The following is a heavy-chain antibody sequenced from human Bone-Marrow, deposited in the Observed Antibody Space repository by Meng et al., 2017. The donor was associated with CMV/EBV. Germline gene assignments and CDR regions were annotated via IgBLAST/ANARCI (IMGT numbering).Heavy chain of an antibody. CDR1: GGAFSGYY. J-gene: IGHJ4*02. CDR3: ARGGVVVNGAPFDY. V-gene: IGHV4-34*01. CDR2: INHSGST. Sequence: VRLQQGGAGLLKPSESLSLTCAVYGGAFSGYYWSWIRQPPGKGLEWIGEINHSGSTNYNPSLKSRVTISVDTSKNQFSLKLSAVTAADTAVYYCARGGVVVNGAPFDYWGQGTLVTVSS. D-gene: IGHD3-22*01.